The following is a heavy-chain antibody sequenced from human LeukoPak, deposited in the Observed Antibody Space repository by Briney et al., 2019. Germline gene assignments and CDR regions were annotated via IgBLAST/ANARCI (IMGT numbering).Heavy chain of an antibody. J-gene: IGHJ4*02. CDR3: ARHNYYGSGSYDY. Sequence: SETLSLTCTVSGGSISSSSYYWSWIRQPPGKGLEWIGYIYYSGSTNYHPSLKSRVTISVDTSKNQFSLKLSSVTAADTAVYYCARHNYYGSGSYDYWGQGTLVTVSS. D-gene: IGHD3-10*01. CDR1: GGSISSSSYY. V-gene: IGHV4-61*05. CDR2: IYYSGST.